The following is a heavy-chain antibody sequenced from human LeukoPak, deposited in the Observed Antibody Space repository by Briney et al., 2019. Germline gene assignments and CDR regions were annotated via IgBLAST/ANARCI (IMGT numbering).Heavy chain of an antibody. CDR1: GFTFNRYS. J-gene: IGHJ4*02. CDR3: AQDPRRMPLARWPDY. D-gene: IGHD2-2*01. CDR2: ISGSGGSA. Sequence: GGSLRLSCAVSGFTFNRYSLSWVRQAPGKGLEWVSAISGSGGSAYYADSVKGRFTISRDNSKSTLFLQMNNLRAEDTAVYYCAQDPRRMPLARWPDYWGQGTLVTVSS. V-gene: IGHV3-23*01.